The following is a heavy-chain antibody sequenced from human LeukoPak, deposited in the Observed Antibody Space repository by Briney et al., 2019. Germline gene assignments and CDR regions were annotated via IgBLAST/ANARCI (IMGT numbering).Heavy chain of an antibody. CDR1: GFTFDDYG. V-gene: IGHV3-20*04. CDR3: ARLGVGATRDAFDI. Sequence: PGGSLRFSCAASGFTFDDYGMSWVRQAPGKGLEWVSGINWNGGSTGYADSVKGRFTISRDNAKNSLYLQMNSLRAEDTALYYCARLGVGATRDAFDIWGQGTMVTVSS. CDR2: INWNGGST. J-gene: IGHJ3*02. D-gene: IGHD1-26*01.